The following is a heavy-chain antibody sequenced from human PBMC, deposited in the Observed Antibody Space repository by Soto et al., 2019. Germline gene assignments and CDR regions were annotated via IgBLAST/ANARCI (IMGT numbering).Heavy chain of an antibody. CDR1: GGSFSGYY. V-gene: IGHV4-34*01. Sequence: SETLSLTCAVYGGSFSGYYWSWIRQPPGKGLEWIGEINHSGSTNYNPSLKSRVTISVDTSKNQFSLKLSSVTAADTAVYYCARANPSMRWSGSYGVYYYYCMDVWGQGTSFTTSS. CDR3: ARANPSMRWSGSYGVYYYYCMDV. J-gene: IGHJ6*02. D-gene: IGHD3-3*01. CDR2: INHSGST.